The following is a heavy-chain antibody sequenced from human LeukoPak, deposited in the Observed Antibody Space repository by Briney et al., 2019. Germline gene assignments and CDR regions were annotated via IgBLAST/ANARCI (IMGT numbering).Heavy chain of an antibody. V-gene: IGHV3-23*01. CDR2: ISGSGGST. CDR3: AKEGWLQFEDYYYYYMDV. Sequence: GGSLRLSCAASGFTFSSYAMSWVRQAPGKGLEWVSAISGSGGSTYYADSVKGRFTISRDNSKNTLYPQMNSLRAEDTAVYYCAKEGWLQFEDYYYYYMDVWGKGTTVTVSS. D-gene: IGHD5-24*01. J-gene: IGHJ6*03. CDR1: GFTFSSYA.